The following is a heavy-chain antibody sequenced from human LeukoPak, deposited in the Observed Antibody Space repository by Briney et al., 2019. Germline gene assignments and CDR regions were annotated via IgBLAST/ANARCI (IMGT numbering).Heavy chain of an antibody. J-gene: IGHJ4*02. V-gene: IGHV5-51*01. CDR2: IYPGDSDT. Sequence: GESLQISCKGSGYSFTSYWIGWVRQMPGKGLEWMGIIYPGDSDTRYSPSFQGQVTISADKSISTAYLQWSSLKASDTAKYYCARPTSGSYSLYAYWGQGTLVTVSS. CDR3: ARPTSGSYSLYAY. D-gene: IGHD1-26*01. CDR1: GYSFTSYW.